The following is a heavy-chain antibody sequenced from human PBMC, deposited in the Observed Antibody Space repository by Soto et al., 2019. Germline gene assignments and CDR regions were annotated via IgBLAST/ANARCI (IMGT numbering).Heavy chain of an antibody. CDR2: IHYSGST. CDR3: ARATYYYDSSDY. CDR1: GGSISSYY. J-gene: IGHJ4*02. D-gene: IGHD3-22*01. V-gene: IGHV4-59*01. Sequence: SETLSLTCTVSGGSISSYYWSWIRQPPGKGLEWIGYIHYSGSTKYNPSLKSRVTISVDTSKNQFSLHLTSVTAADTAVYYCARATYYYDSSDYWGQGTLVTVSS.